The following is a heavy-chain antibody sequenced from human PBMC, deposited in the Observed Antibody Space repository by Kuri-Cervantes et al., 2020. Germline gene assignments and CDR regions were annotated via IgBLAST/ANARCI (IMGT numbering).Heavy chain of an antibody. J-gene: IGHJ5*02. CDR3: VGGAYSYGYSVS. Sequence: GGSLRLSCAASGFTFSSYAMHWVRQAPGKGLEWLSYISSDGSAKYYADSVKGRFTISRDNARNSLYLQMNSLRDEDTAVYYCVGGAYSYGYSVSWGQGTLVTVSS. CDR2: ISSDGSAK. D-gene: IGHD5-18*01. V-gene: IGHV3-48*02. CDR1: GFTFSSYA.